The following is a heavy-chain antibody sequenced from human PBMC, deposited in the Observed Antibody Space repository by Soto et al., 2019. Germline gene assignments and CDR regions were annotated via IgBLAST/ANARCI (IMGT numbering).Heavy chain of an antibody. CDR1: GDSISSGDYY. CDR3: ATKGVYSTRWFTNWLDP. D-gene: IGHD6-13*01. V-gene: IGHV4-30-4*01. J-gene: IGHJ5*02. Sequence: SETLSLTCTVSGDSISSGDYYWSWIRQSPGKGLEWIGYIYYSGSTYYKPSLKSRVTISVDTSKNQFSLKLSSVTAADTAVYYCATKGVYSTRWFTNWLDPWRQGLLVTVST. CDR2: IYYSGST.